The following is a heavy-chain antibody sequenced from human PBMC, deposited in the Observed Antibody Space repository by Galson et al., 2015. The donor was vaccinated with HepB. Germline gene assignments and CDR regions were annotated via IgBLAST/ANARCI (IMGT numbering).Heavy chain of an antibody. V-gene: IGHV4-39*01. CDR2: IYYSGST. CDR3: ASSPRSQLYYDGWFDP. Sequence: TLSLTCTVSGGSISSSSYYWGWIRQPPGKGLEWIGSIYYSGSTYYNPSLKSRVTISVDTSKNQFSLKLSSVTAADTAVYYCASSPRSQLYYDGWFDPWGQGTLVTVSS. J-gene: IGHJ5*02. CDR1: GGSISSSSYY. D-gene: IGHD3-22*01.